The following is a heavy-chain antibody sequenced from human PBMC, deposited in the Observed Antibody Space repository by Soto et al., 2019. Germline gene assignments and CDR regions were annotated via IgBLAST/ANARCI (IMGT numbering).Heavy chain of an antibody. J-gene: IGHJ4*02. CDR1: GFTFSSYA. CDR3: AKQSTGGGGSPFDF. D-gene: IGHD3-16*01. Sequence: EVQLLESGGGLIQPGGSLRLSCAASGFTFSSYAMSWVRQAPGKGLEWVSAITRSGDSTYYADSVKGRFTISRDNSKDMLNMQMNSLRAEDTAVYYCAKQSTGGGGSPFDFWGQGTLVTVSS. CDR2: ITRSGDST. V-gene: IGHV3-23*01.